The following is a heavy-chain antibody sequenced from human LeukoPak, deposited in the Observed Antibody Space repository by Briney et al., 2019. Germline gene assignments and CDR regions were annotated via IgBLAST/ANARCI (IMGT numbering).Heavy chain of an antibody. J-gene: IGHJ4*02. CDR3: ARLDIRGYDY. Sequence: AESLKISCKGSGYSFTSYWIGWVRQLPGKGLEWMGITYPGDSDNRYSPSFQGQVTISAAKSISTAYLQWSSLKASDTAMYYCARLDIRGYDYWGQGTLVTVSS. V-gene: IGHV5-51*01. D-gene: IGHD3-10*01. CDR2: TYPGDSDN. CDR1: GYSFTSYW.